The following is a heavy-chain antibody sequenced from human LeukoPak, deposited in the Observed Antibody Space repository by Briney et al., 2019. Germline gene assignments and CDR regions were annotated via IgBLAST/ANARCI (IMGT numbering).Heavy chain of an antibody. CDR2: IYNLGTT. Sequence: SETLSLTCTVSGASISSTNYCWGWIRQPPGKGLEWIGSIYNLGTTQYNPSLKSRLTISVGTSKNQFSLKLSSVTAADTAVYYCAAPYSGSYQYYFHYWGQGALVTVSS. V-gene: IGHV4-39*01. J-gene: IGHJ4*02. D-gene: IGHD1-26*01. CDR3: AAPYSGSYQYYFHY. CDR1: GASISSTNYC.